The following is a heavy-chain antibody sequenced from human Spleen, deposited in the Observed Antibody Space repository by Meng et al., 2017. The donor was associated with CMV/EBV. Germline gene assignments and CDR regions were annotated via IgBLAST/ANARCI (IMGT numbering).Heavy chain of an antibody. CDR2: ISGYNGDT. D-gene: IGHD3-10*02. Sequence: ASVKVPCKASGYTFSTYGISWVRQAPGQGLEWMGWISGYNGDTNYAQKFQGRVTMTTDTSTSTAYMELRSLRSDDTAVYYCAMFDKIVYFDPWGQGTLVTVSS. V-gene: IGHV1-18*01. CDR3: AMFDKIVYFDP. CDR1: GYTFSTYG. J-gene: IGHJ5*02.